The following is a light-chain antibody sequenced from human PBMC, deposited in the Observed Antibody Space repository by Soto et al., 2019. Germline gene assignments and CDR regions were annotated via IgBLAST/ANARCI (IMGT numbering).Light chain of an antibody. V-gene: IGKV3-11*01. CDR1: QSVSSN. CDR3: QQRSNWPPIT. J-gene: IGKJ5*01. CDR2: DAS. Sequence: EVVTTQSPATLSVSPGERANISGRASQSVSSNLAWYQQKPCQAHRLLIYDASNRATGIPARFSGSGSGTDLTLTISSLEPEDFAVYYCQQRSNWPPITFGQGTRLEI.